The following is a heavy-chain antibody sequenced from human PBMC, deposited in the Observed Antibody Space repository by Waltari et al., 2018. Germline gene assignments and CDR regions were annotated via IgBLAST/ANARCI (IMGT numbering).Heavy chain of an antibody. Sequence: EVQLVESGGGLVQPGGSLKLSCAASGFTFSGSAMHWVRQASGKGRGWVGRIRSKANSYATAYAASVKGRFTISRDDSKNTAYLQMNSLKTEDTAVYYCTTPGGKGGYWGQGTLVTVSS. D-gene: IGHD2-15*01. CDR1: GFTFSGSA. J-gene: IGHJ4*02. V-gene: IGHV3-73*01. CDR3: TTPGGKGGY. CDR2: IRSKANSYAT.